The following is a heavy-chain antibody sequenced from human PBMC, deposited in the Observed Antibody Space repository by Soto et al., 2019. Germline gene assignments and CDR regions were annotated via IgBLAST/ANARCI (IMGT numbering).Heavy chain of an antibody. CDR3: AREGSSMIVVNNWFAT. CDR2: ISYDGTKE. D-gene: IGHD3-22*01. J-gene: IGHJ5*02. V-gene: IGHV3-30*03. CDR1: IFTFSDYG. Sequence: QVHLMESGGGVVQVGKSLRLSCAASIFTFSDYGMDWVRQAPGKGLEWVAFISYDGTKELYADSVKGRFAISRDNSQNTLYLQMNSLRTEDTAVYYCAREGSSMIVVNNWFATWGQGTLVTVSS.